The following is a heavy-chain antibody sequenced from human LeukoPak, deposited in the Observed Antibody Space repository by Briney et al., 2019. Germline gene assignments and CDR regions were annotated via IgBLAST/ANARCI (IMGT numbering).Heavy chain of an antibody. CDR2: IKQDGSET. CDR1: GLTFSNYW. CDR3: VRDSGSRSSGIFDY. Sequence: GGSLRLSCAASGLTFSNYWMSWVRQAPGKGLEWVANIKQDGSETYYADSVKGRSTISRDNARNSVSLQINTLRVDDTAVYYCVRDSGSRSSGIFDYWGQGSLVTVSS. J-gene: IGHJ4*02. V-gene: IGHV3-7*01. D-gene: IGHD2-15*01.